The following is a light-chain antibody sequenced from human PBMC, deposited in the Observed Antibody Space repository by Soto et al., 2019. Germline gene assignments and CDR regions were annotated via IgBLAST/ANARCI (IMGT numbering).Light chain of an antibody. CDR1: QSVSSSY. Sequence: EIVLTQSPGTLSLSPGERATLSCRSSQSVSSSYLAWYQQKPGQAPRLLIYDVSSRATGIPDRFSGSGSGTDFTLTISRLESEEFAVYYCQQYGSSPTFGQGTKVEI. V-gene: IGKV3-20*01. J-gene: IGKJ1*01. CDR2: DVS. CDR3: QQYGSSPT.